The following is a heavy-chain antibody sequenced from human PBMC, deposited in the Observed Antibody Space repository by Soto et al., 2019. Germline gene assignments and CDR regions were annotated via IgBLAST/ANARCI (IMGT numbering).Heavy chain of an antibody. V-gene: IGHV3-30-3*01. D-gene: IGHD6-19*01. CDR2: ISYDGGNK. J-gene: IGHJ4*02. Sequence: QVQLVESGGGVVQPGRSLRLSCTASGFTFSSYAMHWVRQAPGKGLEWVAVISYDGGNKYYADSVKGRFTISRDNSNNTMYLQMNSLKVEDTAVYYCARPYSSGWYGDLDYWGQGTLVTVSS. CDR1: GFTFSSYA. CDR3: ARPYSSGWYGDLDY.